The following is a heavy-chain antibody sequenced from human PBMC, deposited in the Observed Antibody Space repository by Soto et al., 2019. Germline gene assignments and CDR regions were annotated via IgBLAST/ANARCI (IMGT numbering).Heavy chain of an antibody. CDR2: IYYSGST. J-gene: IGHJ6*02. CDR3: ARFYGSGSYLYYYGMDV. Sequence: SETLSLTCTVSGGSISSGDYYWSWIRQPPGKGLEWIGYIYYSGSTYYNPSLKSRVTISVDTSKNQFSLKLSSVTAADTAVYYCARFYGSGSYLYYYGMDVWGQGTTVTVSS. V-gene: IGHV4-30-4*01. D-gene: IGHD3-10*01. CDR1: GGSISSGDYY.